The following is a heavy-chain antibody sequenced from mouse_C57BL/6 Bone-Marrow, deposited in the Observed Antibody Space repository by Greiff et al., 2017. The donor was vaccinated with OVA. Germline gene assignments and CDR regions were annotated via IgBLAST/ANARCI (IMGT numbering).Heavy chain of an antibody. Sequence: EVQLQQSGPELVKPGASVKISCKASGYSFTGYYMNWVKQSPEKSLEWIGEINPSTGGTTYNKKFKAKATLTVDKSSSKAYMQLKSLTSEDSAVYYCASGDSYYGSRYWYFDGWGTGTTVTVSS. V-gene: IGHV1-42*01. CDR3: ASGDSYYGSRYWYFDG. J-gene: IGHJ1*03. D-gene: IGHD1-1*01. CDR2: INPSTGGT. CDR1: GYSFTGYY.